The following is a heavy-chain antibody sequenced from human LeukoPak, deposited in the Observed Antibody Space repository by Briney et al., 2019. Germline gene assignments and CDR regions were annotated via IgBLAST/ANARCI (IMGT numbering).Heavy chain of an antibody. J-gene: IGHJ4*02. V-gene: IGHV1-2*02. CDR2: INPNSGGT. CDR1: GYTFIDYA. D-gene: IGHD6-25*01. CDR3: ARSSGKSRFDF. Sequence: GASVKVSCKASGYTFIDYAMHWVRQAPGQGLEWMGWINPNSGGTHYAQKFQGRVTMTRDSSISIAYMELNGLRSDDTAVYFCARSSGKSRFDFWGQGTLVTVSS.